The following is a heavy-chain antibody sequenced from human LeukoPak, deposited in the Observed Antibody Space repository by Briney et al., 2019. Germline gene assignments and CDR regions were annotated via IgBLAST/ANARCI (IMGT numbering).Heavy chain of an antibody. CDR2: INPSGGST. D-gene: IGHD2-2*02. Sequence: GASVKVSCKASGYTFTSHYMHWVRQAPGQGLEWMGIINPSGGSTSYAQKFQGGVTMTRDMSTSTVYMELSSLRSEDTAVYYCARASSYIAFDIWGQGTMVTVSS. CDR1: GYTFTSHY. V-gene: IGHV1-46*01. CDR3: ARASSYIAFDI. J-gene: IGHJ3*02.